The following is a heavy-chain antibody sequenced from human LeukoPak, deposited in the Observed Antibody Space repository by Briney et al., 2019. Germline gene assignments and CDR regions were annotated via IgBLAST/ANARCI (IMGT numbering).Heavy chain of an antibody. D-gene: IGHD4-17*01. J-gene: IGHJ5*02. V-gene: IGHV4-4*02. CDR3: GARSVKQNWFHP. CDR1: SGSISSGNW. CDR2: IYHSGST. Sequence: SGTLSLTCAVSSGSISSGNWWSWVRQPPGKGLEWIGEIYHSGSTNYNPSLKSRVTISLDTSNSQFSLNLTSVTAADTAMYYCGARSVKQNWFHPRGQGTLVTVSS.